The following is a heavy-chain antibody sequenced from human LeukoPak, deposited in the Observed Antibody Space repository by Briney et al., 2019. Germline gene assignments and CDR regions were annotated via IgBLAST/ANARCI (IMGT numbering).Heavy chain of an antibody. CDR3: AAIIAAGQKD. J-gene: IGHJ4*02. D-gene: IGHD6-13*01. Sequence: GGSLRLSCAASGFTFSSYAMGWVRQAPGKGLEWVSGIRGSGGTTYYADSVKGRFTISRDNSNNTLYLQMHSLRAEDTAVYYCAAIIAAGQKDWGQGTLVTVSS. V-gene: IGHV3-23*01. CDR2: IRGSGGTT. CDR1: GFTFSSYA.